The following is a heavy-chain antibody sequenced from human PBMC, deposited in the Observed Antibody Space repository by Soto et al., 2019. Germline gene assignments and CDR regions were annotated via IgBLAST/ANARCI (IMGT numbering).Heavy chain of an antibody. J-gene: IGHJ6*02. CDR1: GFTFSSYT. CDR3: VRDPVNRPSGLDV. V-gene: IGHV3-21*01. CDR2: ISSNSNYM. D-gene: IGHD3-16*02. Sequence: EVQLVESGGGLVKPGGSLRLSCAASGFTFSSYTMHWVRQAPGKGLEWVSSISSNSNYMYYTDFVKGRFTISRDNAENSLFLKMNSLRAEDTAVYYCVRDPVNRPSGLDVWGQGTTVTVSS.